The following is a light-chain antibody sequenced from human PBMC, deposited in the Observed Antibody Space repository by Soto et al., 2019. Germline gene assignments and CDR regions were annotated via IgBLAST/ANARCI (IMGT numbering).Light chain of an antibody. CDR2: EVS. CDR3: SLYTSENTYV. V-gene: IGLV2-14*01. J-gene: IGLJ1*01. CDR1: SSDVGGYNY. Sequence: QSALTQPASVSGSPGQSITISCTGSSSDVGGYNYVSWYQQHPGKAPKLMIYEVSNRPSGISNRFSGSKSGNTASLTLSGLQAEDEADYYCSLYTSENTYVFGTGTKVTVL.